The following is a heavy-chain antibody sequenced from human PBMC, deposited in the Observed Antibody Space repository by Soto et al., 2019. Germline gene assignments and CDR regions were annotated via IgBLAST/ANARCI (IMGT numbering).Heavy chain of an antibody. Sequence: PGGSLRLSCAASGFTFSSCGMHWVRQAPGKGLEWVAVIWYDGSNKYYADSVKGRFTISRDNSKNTLYLQMNSLRAEDTAVYYCARDQGSGSYSGPFNWSQGTLVTVSS. V-gene: IGHV3-33*01. CDR3: ARDQGSGSYSGPFN. CDR2: IWYDGSNK. CDR1: GFTFSSCG. J-gene: IGHJ4*02. D-gene: IGHD3-10*01.